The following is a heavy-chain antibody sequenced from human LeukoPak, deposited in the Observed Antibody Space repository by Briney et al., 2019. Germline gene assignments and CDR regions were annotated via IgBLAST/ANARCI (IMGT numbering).Heavy chain of an antibody. V-gene: IGHV3-11*04. CDR1: GFTFSDYY. CDR2: ISSSGSTI. Sequence: GGSLRLSCAASGFTFSDYYMSWIRQAPGKGLEWVSYISSSGSTIYYADAVKGRFTISRDNAKNSLYLQMNSLRAEDTAVYYCARSAEAAAGTPDYYYYYMDVWGKGTTVTVSS. CDR3: ARSAEAAAGTPDYYYYYMDV. D-gene: IGHD6-13*01. J-gene: IGHJ6*03.